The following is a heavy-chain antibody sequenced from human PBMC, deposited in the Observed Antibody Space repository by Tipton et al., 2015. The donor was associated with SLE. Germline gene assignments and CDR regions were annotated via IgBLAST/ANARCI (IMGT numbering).Heavy chain of an antibody. CDR3: ARDITILEYYGMDI. D-gene: IGHD3-3*01. Sequence: TLSLTCTVSGGSISSYYWSWIRQPPGKGLEWIGYIYYSGSTNYNPSLKSRVTISVDTSKNQFSLKLSSVTAADTAVYYCARDITILEYYGMDIWGQGTTVTVSS. CDR1: GGSISSYY. CDR2: IYYSGST. J-gene: IGHJ6*02. V-gene: IGHV4-59*12.